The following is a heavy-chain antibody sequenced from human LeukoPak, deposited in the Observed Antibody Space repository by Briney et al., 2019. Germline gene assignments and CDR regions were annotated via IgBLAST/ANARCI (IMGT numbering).Heavy chain of an antibody. Sequence: GGSLRLSCAASGVTLSTYAMSWARQAPGKGLEWVSGISSSGSGDNTYYADSVKGRFTISRDNSKNTLYLQMNSLRAEDTAVYYCAKKAGIAAAGYFDAFDIWGQGTMVTVSS. J-gene: IGHJ3*02. D-gene: IGHD6-13*01. CDR3: AKKAGIAAAGYFDAFDI. CDR1: GVTLSTYA. V-gene: IGHV3-23*01. CDR2: ISSSGSGDNT.